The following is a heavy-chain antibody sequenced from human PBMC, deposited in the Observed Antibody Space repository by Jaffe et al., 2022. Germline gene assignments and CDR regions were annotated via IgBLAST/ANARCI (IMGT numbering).Heavy chain of an antibody. V-gene: IGHV2-5*02. CDR3: AHRPPSAKGGLLTK. J-gene: IGHJ4*02. Sequence: QITLKESGPTLVKPTQTLTLTCTFSGFSLTTSGVGVAWIRQSPGKALEWLALIYWDDDTRYSPSLKSRLTITKDTSKNQVVLTMTTMDPVDTATYFCAHRPPSAKGGLLTKWGQGTLVTVSS. CDR1: GFSLTTSGVG. D-gene: IGHD3-9*01. CDR2: IYWDDDT.